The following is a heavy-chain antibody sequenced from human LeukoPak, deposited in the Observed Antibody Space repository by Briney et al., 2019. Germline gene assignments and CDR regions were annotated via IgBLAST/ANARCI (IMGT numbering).Heavy chain of an antibody. V-gene: IGHV4-4*07. Sequence: SETLSLTCTVSGGSISSYYWSWIRQPAGKGLEWIGRIYTSGSTNYNPSLKSRVTISVDTSKNQFSLKLSSVTTADTAVYYCAGSRGAAAGKGFDPWGQGTLVTVSS. CDR1: GGSISSYY. CDR3: AGSRGAAAGKGFDP. CDR2: IYTSGST. J-gene: IGHJ5*02. D-gene: IGHD6-13*01.